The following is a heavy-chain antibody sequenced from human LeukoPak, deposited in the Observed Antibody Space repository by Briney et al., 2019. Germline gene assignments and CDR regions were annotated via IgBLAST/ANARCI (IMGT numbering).Heavy chain of an antibody. Sequence: GGSLRLSCAASGFTFSYYEMNWLRQAPGKGLEWVSYISQSGSSIYYADSVKGRFSVSRDNAKNSLFLQMNSLRAEDTAVYYCARGGGYSYGVGDYWGQGTLVTVSS. CDR3: ARGGGYSYGVGDY. J-gene: IGHJ4*02. D-gene: IGHD5-18*01. CDR2: ISQSGSSI. V-gene: IGHV3-48*03. CDR1: GFTFSYYE.